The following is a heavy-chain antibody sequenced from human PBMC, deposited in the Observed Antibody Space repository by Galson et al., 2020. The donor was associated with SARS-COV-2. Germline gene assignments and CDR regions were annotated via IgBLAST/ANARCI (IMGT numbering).Heavy chain of an antibody. CDR1: GFTFSSYW. CDR2: IKQDGSEK. Sequence: QLGESLKISCAASGFTFSSYWMSWVRQAPGKGLEWVANIKQDGSEKYYVDSVKGRFTISRDNAKNSLYLQMNSLRAEDTAVYYCARLGDGSGWYCDYWGQGTLVTVSS. V-gene: IGHV3-7*04. CDR3: ARLGDGSGWYCDY. J-gene: IGHJ4*02. D-gene: IGHD6-19*01.